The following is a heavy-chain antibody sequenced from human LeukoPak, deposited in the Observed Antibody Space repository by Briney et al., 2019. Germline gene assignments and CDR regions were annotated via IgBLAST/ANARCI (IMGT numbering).Heavy chain of an antibody. CDR2: IKNKGDGGTT. Sequence: KAGGSLRLFCAASGFTFNKAWMSWVRLAPGKGLEWVGRIKNKGDGGTTDYAAPVKGRFTVSRDDSKSTLYLQMNSLKTEDTAVYYCTTSGTPFEYWGQGTLVTVSS. CDR1: GFTFNKAW. J-gene: IGHJ4*02. V-gene: IGHV3-15*01. CDR3: TTSGTPFEY. D-gene: IGHD3-10*01.